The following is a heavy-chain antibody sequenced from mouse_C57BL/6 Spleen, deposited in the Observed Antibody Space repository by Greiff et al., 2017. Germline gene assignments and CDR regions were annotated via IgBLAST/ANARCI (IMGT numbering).Heavy chain of an antibody. D-gene: IGHD2-3*01. CDR2: IYPGDGDT. CDR3: AKGGGYSFFDY. J-gene: IGHJ2*01. CDR1: GYAFSSSW. V-gene: IGHV1-82*01. Sequence: VQLQQSGPELVKPGASVKISCKASGYAFSSSWMNWVKQRPGKGLEWIGRIYPGDGDTNYNGKFKGKATLTADKSSSTAYMQLSSLTSEDSAVYFGAKGGGYSFFDYWGQGTTLTVSS.